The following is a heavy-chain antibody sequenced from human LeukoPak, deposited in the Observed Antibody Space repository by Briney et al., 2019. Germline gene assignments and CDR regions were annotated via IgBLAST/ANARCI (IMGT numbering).Heavy chain of an antibody. CDR1: GFTFTNAW. J-gene: IGHJ3*02. V-gene: IGHV3-23*01. Sequence: GGSLRLSCVASGFTFTNAWMSRVRQAPGKGLEWVSTISSSGGRTYYADSVKGWFTISRDNSKNTLYLQMNSLRAEDTAVYYCAKTHGSGPPYAFDIWGQGTMVTVSS. CDR2: ISSSGGRT. D-gene: IGHD6-19*01. CDR3: AKTHGSGPPYAFDI.